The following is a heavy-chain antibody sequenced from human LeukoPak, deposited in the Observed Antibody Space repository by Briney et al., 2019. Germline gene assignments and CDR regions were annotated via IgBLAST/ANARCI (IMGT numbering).Heavy chain of an antibody. J-gene: IGHJ3*02. Sequence: GGSLRLSCAASGFTFSSYWMSWVRQAPGKGLEWVAVISDDGVNKYFAESVKGRFTISRDNSRKTLYLQMNSLRVEDTAIYYCARGSRSSSWGGGAFDIWGQGTAVTVSS. CDR1: GFTFSSYW. V-gene: IGHV3-30-3*01. CDR2: ISDDGVNK. D-gene: IGHD6-6*01. CDR3: ARGSRSSSWGGGAFDI.